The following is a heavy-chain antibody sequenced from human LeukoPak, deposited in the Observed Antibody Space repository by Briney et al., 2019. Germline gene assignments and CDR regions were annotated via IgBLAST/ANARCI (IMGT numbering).Heavy chain of an antibody. CDR2: INHSGST. Sequence: PSETLSLTCAVYGGSFSGYYWTWIRQPPGKGLEWIGEINHSGSTNYNPSLKSRVTISVDTSKNQFSLKLSSVTAADTAVYYCARRDSSGWYSCYFDYWGQGTLVTVSS. J-gene: IGHJ4*02. CDR1: GGSFSGYY. V-gene: IGHV4-34*01. D-gene: IGHD6-19*01. CDR3: ARRDSSGWYSCYFDY.